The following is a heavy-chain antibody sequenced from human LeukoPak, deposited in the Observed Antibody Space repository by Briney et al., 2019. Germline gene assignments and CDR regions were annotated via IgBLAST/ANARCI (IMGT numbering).Heavy chain of an antibody. D-gene: IGHD5-12*01. CDR2: ISYDGSNK. V-gene: IGHV3-30*03. CDR3: ARDPTQWLRYGYFDY. J-gene: IGHJ4*02. CDR1: GFTFSSYG. Sequence: GGSLRLSCAASGFTFSSYGMHWVRQAPGKGLEWVAVISYDGSNKYYADSVKGRFTISRDNSKNTLYLQMNSLRAEDTAVYYCARDPTQWLRYGYFDYWGQGILGTVSS.